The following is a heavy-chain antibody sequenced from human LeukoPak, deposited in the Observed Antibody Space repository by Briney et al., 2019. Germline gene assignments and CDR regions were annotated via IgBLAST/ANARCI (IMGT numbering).Heavy chain of an antibody. V-gene: IGHV3-74*01. J-gene: IGHJ4*02. D-gene: IGHD6-19*01. CDR2: INSDGSST. CDR3: AKPNSSGWYLAPFFDY. Sequence: PGGSLRLSCAASGFTFSSYWMHWVRQAPGKGLVWVSRINSDGSSTSYADSVKGRFTISRDNAKNTLYLQMNSLRAEDTAVYYCAKPNSSGWYLAPFFDYWGQGTLVTVSS. CDR1: GFTFSSYW.